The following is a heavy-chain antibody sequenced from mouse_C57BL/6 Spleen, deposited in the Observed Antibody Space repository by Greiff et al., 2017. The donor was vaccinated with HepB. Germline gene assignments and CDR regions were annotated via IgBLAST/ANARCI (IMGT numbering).Heavy chain of an antibody. CDR3: ARGGGYYGNYAMDY. V-gene: IGHV1-52*01. J-gene: IGHJ4*01. CDR2: IDPSDSET. Sequence: QVQLKQPGAELVRPGSSVKLSCKASGYTFTSYWMHWVKQRPIQGLEWIGNIDPSDSETHYNQKFKDKATLTVDKSSSTAYMQLSSLTSEDSAVYYSARGGGYYGNYAMDYWGQGTSGTVSS. D-gene: IGHD2-3*01. CDR1: GYTFTSYW.